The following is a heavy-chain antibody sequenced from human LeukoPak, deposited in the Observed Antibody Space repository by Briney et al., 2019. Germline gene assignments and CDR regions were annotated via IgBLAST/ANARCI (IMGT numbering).Heavy chain of an antibody. CDR3: ARERRVVPAGPLVYYYMDV. J-gene: IGHJ6*03. Sequence: ASVKVSCKASGYTFTSYGISWVRQAPGQGLEWMGWISAYNGNTNYAQKLQGRVTMTTDTSTSTAYMELRSLRSDDTAVYYCARERRVVPAGPLVYYYMDVWGKGTTVTISS. CDR1: GYTFTSYG. CDR2: ISAYNGNT. V-gene: IGHV1-18*01. D-gene: IGHD2-2*01.